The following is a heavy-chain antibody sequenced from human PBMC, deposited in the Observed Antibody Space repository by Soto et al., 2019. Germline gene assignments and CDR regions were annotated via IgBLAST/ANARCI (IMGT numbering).Heavy chain of an antibody. D-gene: IGHD1-26*01. J-gene: IGHJ4*02. CDR1: GGPISVYY. Sequence: SETLSLTCTTSGGPISVYYWSWIRQTPGQGLEWIGYIYASGSPYYNPSLRSRVTISADTSKNQISLKLTSPTAADTAVYYCARGVGSSPPQYWGRGTLVTVSS. CDR2: IYASGSP. V-gene: IGHV4-59*01. CDR3: ARGVGSSPPQY.